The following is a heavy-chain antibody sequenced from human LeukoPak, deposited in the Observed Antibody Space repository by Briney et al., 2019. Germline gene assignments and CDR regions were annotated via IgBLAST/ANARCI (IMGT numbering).Heavy chain of an antibody. V-gene: IGHV3-23*01. CDR1: GFTFSSYA. J-gene: IGHJ4*02. CDR2: ISGSGGST. Sequence: GGSLRLSCAASGFTFSSYAMSWVRQAPGKGLEWVSAISGSGGSTYYADSVKGRFTISRDNSKNTLYLQMNSLTAEDTALYYCARHGVYGGSYGFDYWGQGTLVTVSS. CDR3: ARHGVYGGSYGFDY. D-gene: IGHD1-26*01.